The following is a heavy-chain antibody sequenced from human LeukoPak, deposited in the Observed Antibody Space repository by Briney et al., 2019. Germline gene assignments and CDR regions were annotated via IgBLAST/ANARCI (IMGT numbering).Heavy chain of an antibody. CDR3: ARDAYSSGFFFDY. CDR2: IYYSGST. J-gene: IGHJ4*02. Sequence: SQTLSLTRTVSGGSISSYYWSWIRQPPGKGLEWIGYIYYSGSTNYNPSLKSRVTISVDTSKNQFSLKLSSVTAADTAVYYCARDAYSSGFFFDYWGQGNLVTVSS. CDR1: GGSISSYY. D-gene: IGHD6-19*01. V-gene: IGHV4-59*01.